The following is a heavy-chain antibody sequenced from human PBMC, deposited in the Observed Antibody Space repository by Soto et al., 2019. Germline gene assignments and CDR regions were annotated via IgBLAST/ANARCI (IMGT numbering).Heavy chain of an antibody. CDR2: IYYSGST. D-gene: IGHD1-7*01. CDR1: GDSVSSGSYY. CDR3: AREENWNYAY. Sequence: PSETLSLTCXVSGDSVSSGSYYWSWFRQPPGKGLEWIGYIYYSGSTNYNPSLKSRVTISVDTSKNQFSLKLSSVTAADTAVYYCAREENWNYAYWGQGTLVTVSS. V-gene: IGHV4-61*01. J-gene: IGHJ4*02.